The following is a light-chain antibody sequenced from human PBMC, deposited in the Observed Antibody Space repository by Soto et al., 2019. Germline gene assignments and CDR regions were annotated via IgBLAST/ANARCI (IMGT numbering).Light chain of an antibody. CDR1: GSDIGGYNY. V-gene: IGLV2-14*01. Sequence: QSVLTQPASVSGSPGQSITISCTGTGSDIGGYNYVSWYQQHPGKAPQLMIYEATDRPSGVSSRFSGSKSGSTASLTFSGLQAEDEADYYCSSYTSSATWVFGGGTKLTVL. CDR2: EAT. CDR3: SSYTSSATWV. J-gene: IGLJ3*02.